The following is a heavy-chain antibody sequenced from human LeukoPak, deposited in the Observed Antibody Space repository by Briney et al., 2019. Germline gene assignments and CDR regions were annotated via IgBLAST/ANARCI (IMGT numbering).Heavy chain of an antibody. D-gene: IGHD3-9*01. J-gene: IGHJ4*02. Sequence: AGGSLRLSCAGSGFTCSSYWMRWGGQGPGKGRGGVANIKQDGSEKYYGDSVKGRFTISRDNAKNSMYMQRNSLRAEDTAVYYCARTGTYYDILTGYTRLFAYWGQGTLVTVSS. V-gene: IGHV3-7*01. CDR3: ARTGTYYDILTGYTRLFAY. CDR1: GFTCSSYW. CDR2: IKQDGSEK.